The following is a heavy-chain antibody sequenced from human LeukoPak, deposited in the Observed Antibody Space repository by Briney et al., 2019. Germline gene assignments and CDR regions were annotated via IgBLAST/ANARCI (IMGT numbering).Heavy chain of an antibody. CDR3: ARGTPPQGSAVDP. J-gene: IGHJ5*02. CDR1: GFTFSRYW. Sequence: PGGSLRLSCAASGFTFSRYWMHWVRQAPGKGPEWVSSISSSSSYIYYADSVKGRFTISRDNAKNSLYLQMNSLRAEDTAVYYCARGTPPQGSAVDPWGQGTLVTVSS. CDR2: ISSSSSYI. D-gene: IGHD1-26*01. V-gene: IGHV3-21*01.